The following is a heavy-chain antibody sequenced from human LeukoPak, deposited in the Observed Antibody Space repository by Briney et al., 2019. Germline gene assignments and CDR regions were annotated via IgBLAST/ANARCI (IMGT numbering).Heavy chain of an antibody. J-gene: IGHJ6*02. V-gene: IGHV3-11*01. Sequence: GGSLRLSCAASGFTFSDYYMSWIRQAPGKGLEWVSYISSSGSTIYYADSVKGRFTISRDNAKNSLYLQMNSLRAEDTAVYYCARDCSSTSCYYYYGMDVWGQGTTVTVSS. D-gene: IGHD2-2*01. CDR2: ISSSGSTI. CDR3: ARDCSSTSCYYYYGMDV. CDR1: GFTFSDYY.